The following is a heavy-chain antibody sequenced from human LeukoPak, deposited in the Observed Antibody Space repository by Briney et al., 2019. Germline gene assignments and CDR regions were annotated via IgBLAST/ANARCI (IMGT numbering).Heavy chain of an antibody. CDR1: GFTFSSYA. D-gene: IGHD2-15*01. V-gene: IGHV3-23*01. Sequence: PGGSLRLSCAASGFTFSSYAMTWVRQAPGKGLEWVSTISGSSGSTYYADSVKGRFTISRDNSKNALYLQMNSLRAGDTAVYYCVKDRYCSGGSCPSSGWYNYFDYWGQGTLVTVSS. CDR3: VKDRYCSGGSCPSSGWYNYFDY. CDR2: ISGSSGST. J-gene: IGHJ4*02.